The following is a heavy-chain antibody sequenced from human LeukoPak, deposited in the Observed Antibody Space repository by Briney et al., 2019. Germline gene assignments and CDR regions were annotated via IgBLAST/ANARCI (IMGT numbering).Heavy chain of an antibody. J-gene: IGHJ4*02. CDR2: ISSSSSYI. V-gene: IGHV3-21*01. CDR1: GFTFSSYN. CDR3: ARDLEVAAAPDY. D-gene: IGHD2-15*01. Sequence: PGGSLRLSCAASGFTFSSYNMNSVRQAPGKGLEWVSSISSSSSYIYYADSVKGRFTISRDNAKNSLYLQMNSLRAEDTAVYYCARDLEVAAAPDYWGQGTLVTVSS.